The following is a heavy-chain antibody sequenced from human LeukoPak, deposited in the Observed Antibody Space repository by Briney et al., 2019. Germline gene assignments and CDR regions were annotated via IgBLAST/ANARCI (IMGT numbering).Heavy chain of an antibody. CDR3: AKVLEWLLYQYYFDY. Sequence: PGGSLRLSCAASGFTFSSYAMSWVRQAPVKGLEWVSAISGSGGSTYYADSVKGRFTISRDNSKNTLYLQMNSLRAEDTAVYYCAKVLEWLLYQYYFDYWGQGTLVTVSS. CDR1: GFTFSSYA. D-gene: IGHD3-3*01. J-gene: IGHJ4*02. V-gene: IGHV3-23*01. CDR2: ISGSGGST.